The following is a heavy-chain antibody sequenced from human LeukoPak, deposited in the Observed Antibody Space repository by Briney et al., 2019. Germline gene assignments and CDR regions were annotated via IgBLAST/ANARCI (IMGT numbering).Heavy chain of an antibody. CDR1: GFTFSSYE. J-gene: IGHJ4*02. CDR3: ARDGRGVAYHFDY. Sequence: GGSLRLSCAASGFTFSSYEMNWVRQAPGKGLEWVSGINWSGGSPGYADSVKGRFTISRDNAKNSLYLQMNSLRAEDTALYYCARDGRGVAYHFDYWGQGILVTVSS. D-gene: IGHD3-10*01. V-gene: IGHV3-20*04. CDR2: INWSGGSP.